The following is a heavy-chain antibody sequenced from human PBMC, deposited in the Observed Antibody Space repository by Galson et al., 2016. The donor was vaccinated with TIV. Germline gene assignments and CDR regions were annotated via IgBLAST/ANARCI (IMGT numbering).Heavy chain of an antibody. CDR2: ISHDGNNK. CDR3: TRDGHGNWKYVDYFDY. V-gene: IGHV3-30-3*01. D-gene: IGHD1-7*01. J-gene: IGHJ4*02. Sequence: LRLSCAASGFTFDSYTFHWVRQTPGKGLEWVAIISHDGNNKDFADSVQGRFTISRDSSKNTVFLQMNSLRLEDTAVYYCTRDGHGNWKYVDYFDYWGQGTLVTVSA. CDR1: GFTFDSYT.